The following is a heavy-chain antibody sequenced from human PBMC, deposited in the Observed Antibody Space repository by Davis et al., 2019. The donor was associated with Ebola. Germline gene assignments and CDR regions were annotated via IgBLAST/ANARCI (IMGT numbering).Heavy chain of an antibody. J-gene: IGHJ5*02. CDR2: IYYSGST. CDR3: ARVGYDFWSGYYNWFDP. D-gene: IGHD3-3*01. CDR1: GGSISSYY. V-gene: IGHV4-59*01. Sequence: SETLSLTCTVSGGSISSYYWSWIRQPPGKGLEWIGYIYYSGSTNYNPSLKSRVTISVDTSKNQFSLKLRSVTAADTAVYYCARVGYDFWSGYYNWFDPWGQGTLVTVSS.